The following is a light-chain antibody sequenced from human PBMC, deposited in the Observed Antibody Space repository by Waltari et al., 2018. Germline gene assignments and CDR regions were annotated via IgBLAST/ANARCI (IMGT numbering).Light chain of an antibody. CDR3: NSFRSSDTYV. CDR2: DVT. Sequence: QSGLTQPASVSGPPGQSITISCTGSSSDIGGYNYVSWYQQHPGKAPKPIIYDVTKRPSGVSNRFSASKSGDTASLTISGLQAEDEADYYCNSFRSSDTYVFGTGTRVTVL. V-gene: IGLV2-14*01. J-gene: IGLJ1*01. CDR1: SSDIGGYNY.